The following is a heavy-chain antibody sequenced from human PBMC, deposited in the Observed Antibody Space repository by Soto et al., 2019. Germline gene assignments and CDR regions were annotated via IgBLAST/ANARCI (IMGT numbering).Heavy chain of an antibody. CDR1: GDSISGGAYY. CDR2: IFYSGST. J-gene: IGHJ4*02. CDR3: ARVSGVIDY. D-gene: IGHD3-16*02. Sequence: QVQLQESGPGLVKPSQTLSLTCAVSGDSISGGAYYWSWIRQPPGKGLEWIGYIFYSGSTYYNPSLKSRVIISVDTSKKQFSLKLSSVTAADTAVYYCARVSGVIDYWGQGTLVTVSS. V-gene: IGHV4-30-4*01.